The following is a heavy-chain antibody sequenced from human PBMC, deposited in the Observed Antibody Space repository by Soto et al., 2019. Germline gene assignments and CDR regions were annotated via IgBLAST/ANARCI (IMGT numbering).Heavy chain of an antibody. Sequence: QVQLVQSGAEVKKPGSSVKVSCKASGGTFSSYSINWVRQAPGQGLEWMGEIIPIFGTANYAQKFQGRVTITADEATSTAYMELSSLRSEDTAVYYCARDGGRHSGGIDYWGQGTRVTVSS. D-gene: IGHD1-26*01. V-gene: IGHV1-69*01. CDR2: IIPIFGTA. CDR3: ARDGGRHSGGIDY. CDR1: GGTFSSYS. J-gene: IGHJ4*02.